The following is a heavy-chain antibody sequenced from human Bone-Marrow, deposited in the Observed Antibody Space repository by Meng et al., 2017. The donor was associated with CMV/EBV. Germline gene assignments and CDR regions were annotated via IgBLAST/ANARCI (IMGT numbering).Heavy chain of an antibody. D-gene: IGHD4-17*01. CDR2: ISSSSSYI. CDR3: ARGWDYGDYFGDYYGMDV. Sequence: GESLKISCAASGFTFSSYSMNWVRQAPGKGLEWVSSISSSSSYIYYADSVKGRFTISRDNAKNSLYLQMNSLRAEDTAVYYCARGWDYGDYFGDYYGMDVWDQGTTVTVSS. J-gene: IGHJ6*02. V-gene: IGHV3-21*01. CDR1: GFTFSSYS.